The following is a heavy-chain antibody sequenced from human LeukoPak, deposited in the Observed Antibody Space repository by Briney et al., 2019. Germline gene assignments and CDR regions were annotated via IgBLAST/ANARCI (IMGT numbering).Heavy chain of an antibody. Sequence: PSETLSLTCTVSGGSISTGDYYWSWIRQPPGKGLEWIGYIYYGGSTFYNQSLKRRVTISVDMSKTQSSLKLTSVTAADTAVYYCARGYHYYGSGRSSIIFDYWGQGTLVTVSS. CDR1: GGSISTGDYY. D-gene: IGHD3-10*01. J-gene: IGHJ4*02. CDR3: ARGYHYYGSGRSSIIFDY. V-gene: IGHV4-30-4*01. CDR2: IYYGGST.